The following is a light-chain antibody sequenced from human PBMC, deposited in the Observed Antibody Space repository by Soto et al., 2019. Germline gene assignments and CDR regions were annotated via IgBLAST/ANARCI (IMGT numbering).Light chain of an antibody. Sequence: IQMTQSPSSLSASVGDIVTISCRASQGIRRDLAWYQQKPGKVPKLLIYGASKLESGVPSRFSGSGFGTDFTLTISSLQPEDFATYYCLQDYNFPWAFGQGTKVEIK. CDR3: LQDYNFPWA. V-gene: IGKV1-6*01. CDR1: QGIRRD. J-gene: IGKJ1*01. CDR2: GAS.